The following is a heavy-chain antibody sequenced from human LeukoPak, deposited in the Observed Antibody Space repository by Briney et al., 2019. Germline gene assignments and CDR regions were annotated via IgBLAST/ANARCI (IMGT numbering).Heavy chain of an antibody. V-gene: IGHV3-23*01. CDR3: VKDYYYDSSGYYYTSAFDI. Sequence: GGSLRLSCAASGFTFSSYAMSWVRQAPGKGLEWVSAISGSGGSTYYADSVKGRFTISRDNSKNTLYLQMNSLRAEDTAVYYCVKDYYYDSSGYYYTSAFDIWGQGTMVTVSS. D-gene: IGHD3-22*01. J-gene: IGHJ3*02. CDR2: ISGSGGST. CDR1: GFTFSSYA.